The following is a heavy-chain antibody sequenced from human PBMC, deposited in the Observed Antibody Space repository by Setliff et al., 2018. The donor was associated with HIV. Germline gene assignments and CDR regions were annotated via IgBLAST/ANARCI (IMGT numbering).Heavy chain of an antibody. Sequence: SETLSLTCTVSGGSITSGDYHWSWIRQPPGKGLEWIGEINHSGDTNYNPSLKSRVTISVDTSKNQFSLKLSSVTAADTAVYYCARLEVRSFYGYRNSPDYWGQGTLVTVSS. J-gene: IGHJ4*02. CDR1: GGSITSGDYH. CDR2: INHSGDT. D-gene: IGHD5-18*01. CDR3: ARLEVRSFYGYRNSPDY. V-gene: IGHV4-30-4*08.